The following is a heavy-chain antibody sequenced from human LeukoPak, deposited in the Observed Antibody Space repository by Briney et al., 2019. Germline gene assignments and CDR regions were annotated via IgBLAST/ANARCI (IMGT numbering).Heavy chain of an antibody. D-gene: IGHD2-2*01. V-gene: IGHV3-23*01. Sequence: PGGSLRLSCAASGFTFSSYAMSWVRQAPGKGLEWVSAISGSGGSTYYADSVKGRFTISRDNSKNTLYLQMNSLRAEDTAVYYCAKVFLIVVVPAANDYWGQGTLVTVSS. J-gene: IGHJ4*02. CDR3: AKVFLIVVVPAANDY. CDR2: ISGSGGST. CDR1: GFTFSSYA.